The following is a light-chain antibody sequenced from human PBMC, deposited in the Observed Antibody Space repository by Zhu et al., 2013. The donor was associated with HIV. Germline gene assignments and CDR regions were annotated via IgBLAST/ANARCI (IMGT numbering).Light chain of an antibody. CDR2: DND. CDR3: GTWDSSLSFGV. J-gene: IGLJ3*02. V-gene: IGLV1-51*01. Sequence: QSVLTQPPSLSAAPGQKVTISCSGSSSNIGKNYVSWYQQLPGTAPKLLIYDNDKRPSGIPDRFSGSKSGTSATLGITGLQTGDEADYYCGTWDSSLSFGVFGGGTKLTVL. CDR1: SSNIGKNY.